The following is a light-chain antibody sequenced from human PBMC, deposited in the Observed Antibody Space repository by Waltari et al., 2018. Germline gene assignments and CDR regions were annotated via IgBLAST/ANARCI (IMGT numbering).Light chain of an antibody. Sequence: SYEMTQPPSVSVSPGQTASITCSGDKLGDKSACWGQQKPGQSPVLVIYQDTKRPSGIPERFSGSNSGNTATLTISGTQPMDEADYYCQAWDSDTVVFGGGTKLTVL. CDR1: KLGDKS. V-gene: IGLV3-1*01. J-gene: IGLJ2*01. CDR2: QDT. CDR3: QAWDSDTVV.